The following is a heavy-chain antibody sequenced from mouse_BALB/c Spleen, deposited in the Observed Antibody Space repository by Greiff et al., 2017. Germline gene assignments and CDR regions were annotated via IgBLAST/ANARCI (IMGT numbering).Heavy chain of an antibody. CDR2: ISTYYGDA. V-gene: IGHV1S137*01. Sequence: QVQLKQSGAELVRPGVSVKISCKGSGYTFTDYAMHWVKQSHAKSLEWIGVISTYYGDASYNQKFKGKATMTVDKSSSTAYMELARLTSEDSAIYYCARFPYGNTWFAYWGQRTLVTVSA. D-gene: IGHD2-1*01. J-gene: IGHJ3*01. CDR3: ARFPYGNTWFAY. CDR1: GYTFTDYA.